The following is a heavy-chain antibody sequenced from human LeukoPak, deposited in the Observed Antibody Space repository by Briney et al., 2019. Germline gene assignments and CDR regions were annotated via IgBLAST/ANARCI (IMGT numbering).Heavy chain of an antibody. D-gene: IGHD1-7*01. J-gene: IGHJ4*02. Sequence: GXXLRLSCAASGFTFSSYWMSWVRQAPGKGLEWVANIKQDGSEKYYVDSVKGRFTISRDNVKNSLYLQMNSLRAEDTAVYYCARDNWNYGYFVYWGQGTLVTVSS. CDR1: GFTFSSYW. V-gene: IGHV3-7*01. CDR3: ARDNWNYGYFVY. CDR2: IKQDGSEK.